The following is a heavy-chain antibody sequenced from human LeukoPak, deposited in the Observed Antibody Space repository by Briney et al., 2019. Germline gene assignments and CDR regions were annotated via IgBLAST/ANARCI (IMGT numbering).Heavy chain of an antibody. J-gene: IGHJ4*02. CDR3: ARDPEGRDGFY. V-gene: IGHV3-33*01. D-gene: IGHD5-24*01. CDR2: IWYDGSNE. Sequence: GGSLRLSCAASGFTFSDLGMHWVRQAPGKGLEWVAVIWYDGSNEYYADSVKGRFTISRDNSKNTLYLQMNSLSAEDTAVYYCARDPEGRDGFYWGQGTLVTVSS. CDR1: GFTFSDLG.